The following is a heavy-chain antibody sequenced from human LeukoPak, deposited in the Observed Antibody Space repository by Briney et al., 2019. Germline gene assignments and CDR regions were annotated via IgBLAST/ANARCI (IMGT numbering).Heavy chain of an antibody. CDR3: AKDSRRGSGSPRNWFDP. Sequence: GRSLRLSCAASGFTFSSYGMHWVRQAPGKGLEWVAVIWYDGSNKYYADSVKGRFTISRDNSKNTLYLQMNSLRAEDTAAYYCAKDSRRGSGSPRNWFDPWGQGTLVTVSS. J-gene: IGHJ5*02. CDR2: IWYDGSNK. CDR1: GFTFSSYG. V-gene: IGHV3-33*06. D-gene: IGHD3-22*01.